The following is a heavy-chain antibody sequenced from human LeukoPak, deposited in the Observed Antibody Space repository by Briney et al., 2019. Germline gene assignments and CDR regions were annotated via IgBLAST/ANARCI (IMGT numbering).Heavy chain of an antibody. D-gene: IGHD4-17*01. CDR3: AKDAVVGTVTLFYYYYYMDV. CDR2: ISDDGRNR. CDR1: GFTFSSYG. J-gene: IGHJ6*03. V-gene: IGHV3-30*18. Sequence: GGSLRLSCAASGFTFSSYGMQWVRQAPGKGLEWVAVISDDGRNRYYADSVKGRLTISRDNSKNTLYLEIHSLRAEDTAVYYCAKDAVVGTVTLFYYYYYMDVWGKGATVIVSS.